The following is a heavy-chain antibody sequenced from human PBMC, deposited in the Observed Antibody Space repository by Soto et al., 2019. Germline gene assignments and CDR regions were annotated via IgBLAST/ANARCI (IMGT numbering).Heavy chain of an antibody. CDR2: VYYTGST. Sequence: NPSETLSLTCSVSGGSISGSYWSWIRQSPGKGLEWLGYVYYTGSTNYSPSLRSRVSISVDTSKNEFSLGLSSVTAADTAVYFCARSVAVPGAHIDYWGQGTQVTVSS. J-gene: IGHJ4*02. D-gene: IGHD6-19*01. V-gene: IGHV4-59*01. CDR3: ARSVAVPGAHIDY. CDR1: GGSISGSY.